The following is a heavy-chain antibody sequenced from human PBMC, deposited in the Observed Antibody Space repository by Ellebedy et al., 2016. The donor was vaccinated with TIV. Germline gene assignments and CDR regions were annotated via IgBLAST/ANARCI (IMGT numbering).Heavy chain of an antibody. CDR1: GFTFRNYW. D-gene: IGHD2-15*01. CDR2: IKEDGSTI. Sequence: GESLKISCVASGFTFRNYWMHWVRQAPGKGLDWVANIKEDGSTIYYVDSVKGRFTISRDNAKNSLYLQMNSLRTEDTAVYYCARAIGAGGGTWGQGALVTVSS. J-gene: IGHJ5*02. V-gene: IGHV3-7*01. CDR3: ARAIGAGGGT.